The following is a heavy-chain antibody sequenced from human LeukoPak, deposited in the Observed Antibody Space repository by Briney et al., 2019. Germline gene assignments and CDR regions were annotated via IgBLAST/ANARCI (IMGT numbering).Heavy chain of an antibody. J-gene: IGHJ4*02. Sequence: PSETLSLTCTVSGGSISSYYWSWIRQPPGKGLEWIGYIYYSGSTNYNPSLKSRVTISVDTSKNQFSLKLSSVTAADTAVYYCARLFPDYGDFPDQDHYYFDYWGQGTLVTVSS. CDR3: ARLFPDYGDFPDQDHYYFDY. CDR1: GGSISSYY. D-gene: IGHD4-17*01. CDR2: IYYSGST. V-gene: IGHV4-59*01.